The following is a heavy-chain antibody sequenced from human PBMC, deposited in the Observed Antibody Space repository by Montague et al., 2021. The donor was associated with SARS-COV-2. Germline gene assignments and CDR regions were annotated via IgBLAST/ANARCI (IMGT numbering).Heavy chain of an antibody. CDR2: IQTSGTS. CDR3: ARDRPESWRISPGLAGLFATVVHSASGMDV. D-gene: IGHD6-6*01. CDR1: GDSMTSGSHF. V-gene: IGHV4-61*09. J-gene: IGHJ6*02. Sequence: TLSLTCTVSGDSMTSGSHFWTWIRQPAGKGLEWIGHIQTSGTSKYNPSLRDRTTLSIDTSKNQFSLELRSVTAADTAVYYCARDRPESWRISPGLAGLFATVVHSASGMDVWGRGTTVIVS.